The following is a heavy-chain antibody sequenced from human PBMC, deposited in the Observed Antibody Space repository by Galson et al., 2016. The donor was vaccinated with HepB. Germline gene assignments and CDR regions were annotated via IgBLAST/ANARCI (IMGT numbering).Heavy chain of an antibody. CDR1: GFIFSSYA. J-gene: IGHJ6*02. V-gene: IGHV3-23*01. CDR2: LSVSGSTT. CDR3: AKTLLGGMDV. Sequence: SLRLSCAASGFIFSSYAMSWVRQAPGKGLEWVSALSVSGSTTYYADSVKGRFTISRDNSKNTLYLQMNSLRADDTAVYYCAKTLLGGMDVWGQGTTVTVSS. D-gene: IGHD2-21*01.